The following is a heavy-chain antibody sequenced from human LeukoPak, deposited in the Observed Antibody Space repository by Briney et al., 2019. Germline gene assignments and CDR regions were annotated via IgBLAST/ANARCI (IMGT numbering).Heavy chain of an antibody. J-gene: IGHJ4*02. CDR1: GYTFTDYY. CDR3: ARDIWNLRLIYY. CDR2: INPNSGDT. D-gene: IGHD3-16*01. Sequence: ASVKVSCKASGYTFTDYYLHWVRQAPGQGLEWMGWINPNSGDTKCAQNFQGRVTMTGDTSISTGYMELSGLTSDDTAVYYCARDIWNLRLIYYWGQGTLVTVSS. V-gene: IGHV1-2*02.